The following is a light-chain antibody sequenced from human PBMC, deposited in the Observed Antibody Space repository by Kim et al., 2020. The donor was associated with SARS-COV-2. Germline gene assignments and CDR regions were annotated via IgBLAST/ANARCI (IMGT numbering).Light chain of an antibody. CDR1: QTISDNY. CDR3: QQYATSPTT. CDR2: AAS. V-gene: IGKV3-20*01. J-gene: IGKJ5*01. Sequence: EIVMTQSPDPLSLSPGERATLSCRAGQTISDNYLAWYQQKPGQSPRLLIYAASSRATGIPDRFSGSGSGTDFTLTISRLESEDLGVYYCQQYATSPTTFGQGTRLEIK.